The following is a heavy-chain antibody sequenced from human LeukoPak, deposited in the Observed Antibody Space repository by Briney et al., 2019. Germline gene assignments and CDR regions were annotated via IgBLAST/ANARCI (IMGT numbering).Heavy chain of an antibody. CDR1: GFSFSDYY. CDR3: AKANSLEVVGTNWFDP. V-gene: IGHV3-11*01. D-gene: IGHD2-2*01. Sequence: GGSLRLSCAASGFSFSDYYMSWIRQAPGKGLEWISYISSTGLTIYYADSVKGRFTISRDNAKNSLYLQMNSLRAEDTALYYCAKANSLEVVGTNWFDPWGQGTLVTVSS. CDR2: ISSTGLTI. J-gene: IGHJ5*02.